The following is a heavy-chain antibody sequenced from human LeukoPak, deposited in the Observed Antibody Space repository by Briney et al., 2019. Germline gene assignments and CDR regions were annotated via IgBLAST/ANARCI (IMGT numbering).Heavy chain of an antibody. D-gene: IGHD6-13*01. V-gene: IGHV4-34*01. CDR3: ARQCRQAAAGIARMYYYCCMDV. CDR1: GGSFCGYN. Sequence: PETLSHTRALYGGSFCGYNWSWIRQPPGKGLEWIGEINHVGSTNYTPSPKSGDTLSVDTPKHQFSLNLSSVTAADTPVYYCARQCRQAAAGIARMYYYCCMDVWGKGTTVTISS. CDR2: INHVGST. J-gene: IGHJ6*03.